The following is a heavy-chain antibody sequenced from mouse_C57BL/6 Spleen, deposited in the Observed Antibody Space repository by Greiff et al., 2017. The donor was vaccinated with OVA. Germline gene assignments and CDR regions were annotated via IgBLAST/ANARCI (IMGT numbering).Heavy chain of an antibody. CDR1: GYTFTSYW. D-gene: IGHD1-1*01. CDR2: IHPNSGST. CDR3: ARRDYGSFFDY. V-gene: IGHV1-64*01. J-gene: IGHJ2*01. Sequence: VQLQQPGAELVKPGASVKLSCKASGYTFTSYWMHWVKQRPGQGLEWIGMIHPNSGSTNYNEKFKSKATLTVDKSSSTAYMQLSSLTSEDSAVYYCARRDYGSFFDYWGQGTTLTVSS.